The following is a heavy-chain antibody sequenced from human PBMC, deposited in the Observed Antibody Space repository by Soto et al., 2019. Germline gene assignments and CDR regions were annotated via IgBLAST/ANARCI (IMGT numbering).Heavy chain of an antibody. CDR3: ARGRSGKQRQLAPPFDY. V-gene: IGHV4-34*01. Sequence: SETLSLTCAVYGGSFSGYYWSWIRQPPGKGLEWIGEINHSGSTNYNPSLKSRVTISVDTSKNQFSLKLSSVTAADTAVYYCARGRSGKQRQLAPPFDYWGQGTLVTVSS. CDR1: GGSFSGYY. J-gene: IGHJ4*02. CDR2: INHSGST. D-gene: IGHD6-6*01.